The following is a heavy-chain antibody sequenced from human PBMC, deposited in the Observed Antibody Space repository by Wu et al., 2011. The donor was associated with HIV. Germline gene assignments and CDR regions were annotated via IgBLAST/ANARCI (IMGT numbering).Heavy chain of an antibody. J-gene: IGHJ6*02. CDR3: AACPYYYDSSGYYPPGSSRYYYYGMTS. CDR2: IIPILETV. CDR1: GGTFSNYG. V-gene: IGHV1-69*01. Sequence: QVQLVQSGAEVKKPGSSVKVSCKASGGTFSNYGLTWVRQAPGQGLEWMGEIIPILETVNYAQKFQGRVTITTDESTSTASMELSSLRSEDTAVYYCAACPYYYDSSGYYPPGSSRYYYYGMTSGAKGPRSPSP. D-gene: IGHD3-22*01.